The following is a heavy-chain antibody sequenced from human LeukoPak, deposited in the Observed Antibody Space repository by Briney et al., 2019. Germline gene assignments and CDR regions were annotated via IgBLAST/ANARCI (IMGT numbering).Heavy chain of an antibody. CDR3: AKAVNGFDM. CDR1: GFTFSSFG. J-gene: IGHJ3*02. Sequence: HTGGSLRLSCAASGFTFSSFGIHWVRQAPGKGLEWVAVISYDGSDKYYADSVKGRFTISRDNSKNTLYLQMNSLRAEDTAVYYCAKAVNGFDMWGQGTMVTVSS. CDR2: ISYDGSDK. D-gene: IGHD3-22*01. V-gene: IGHV3-30*18.